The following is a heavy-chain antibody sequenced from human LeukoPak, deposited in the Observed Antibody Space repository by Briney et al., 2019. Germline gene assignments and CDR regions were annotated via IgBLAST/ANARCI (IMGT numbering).Heavy chain of an antibody. CDR2: ISSSGSTR. J-gene: IGHJ6*03. CDR3: ARDRRSSSSLGTYYHYSYMDV. CDR1: GFTFSSYE. V-gene: IGHV3-48*03. Sequence: PGGSLRLSCAASGFTFSSYEMNWVRQAPGKGLEWVSYISSSGSTRYYADSVKGRFTISRDNSKNTLYLQMNSPRAEDTAVCYCARDRRSSSSLGTYYHYSYMDVWGKGTTVTVSS. D-gene: IGHD6-6*01.